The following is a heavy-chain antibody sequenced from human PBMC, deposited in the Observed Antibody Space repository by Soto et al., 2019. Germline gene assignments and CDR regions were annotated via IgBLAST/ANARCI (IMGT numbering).Heavy chain of an antibody. D-gene: IGHD5-12*01. J-gene: IGHJ6*02. CDR2: ISAYNGNT. Sequence: ASVKVSCKASGYTFTSYAMDWVRQAPGQGLEWMGWISAYNGNTNYAQKLQGRVTMTTDTSTSTAYMELRSLRSDDTAVYYCAREGVAPYYYYGMDVWGQGTPVTVSS. CDR3: AREGVAPYYYYGMDV. CDR1: GYTFTSYA. V-gene: IGHV1-18*01.